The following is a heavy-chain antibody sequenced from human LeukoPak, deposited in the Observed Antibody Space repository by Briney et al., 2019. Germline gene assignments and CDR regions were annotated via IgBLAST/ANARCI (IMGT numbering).Heavy chain of an antibody. Sequence: GGSLRLSCAASGFTFSSYGMHWVRQAPGKGLEWVAVIRYDGSNKYYADSVKGRFTISRDNAKNLLYLQMDSLRDEDTAVYYCSRDGGFWSAYPLDYWGQGTLVTVSA. CDR2: IRYDGSNK. V-gene: IGHV3-33*01. CDR3: SRDGGFWSAYPLDY. CDR1: GFTFSSYG. J-gene: IGHJ4*02. D-gene: IGHD3-3*01.